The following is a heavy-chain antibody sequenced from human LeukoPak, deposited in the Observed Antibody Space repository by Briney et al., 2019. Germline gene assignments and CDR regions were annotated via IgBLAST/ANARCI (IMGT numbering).Heavy chain of an antibody. D-gene: IGHD4-11*01. CDR2: ISGTGSST. CDR1: GFTFSSYA. Sequence: GGFLRLSCAASGFTFSSYAMSWVRQAPGKGLEWVSAISGTGSSTYSADSVKGRFTISRDNSKNTLYLQMNSLRAEDTAVYYCAKGYSNPSHFVYWGQGALVTVSS. V-gene: IGHV3-23*01. CDR3: AKGYSNPSHFVY. J-gene: IGHJ4*02.